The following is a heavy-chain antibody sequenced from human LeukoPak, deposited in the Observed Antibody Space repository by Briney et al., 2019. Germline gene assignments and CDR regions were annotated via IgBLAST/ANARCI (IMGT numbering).Heavy chain of an antibody. CDR1: GGTFSSYA. CDR2: IIPILGIA. V-gene: IGHV1-69*04. J-gene: IGHJ5*02. D-gene: IGHD3-22*01. Sequence: SVKVSCKASGGTFSSYAISWLRQAPGQGLEWMGRIIPILGIANYAQKFQGRVTITADKSTSTAYMELSSLRSEDTAVYYCARGPLIAKGFDPWGQGTLVTVSS. CDR3: ARGPLIAKGFDP.